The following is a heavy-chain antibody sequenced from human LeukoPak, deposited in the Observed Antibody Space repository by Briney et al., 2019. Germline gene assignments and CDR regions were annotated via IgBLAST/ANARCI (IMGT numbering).Heavy chain of an antibody. CDR1: GGSISSGGYS. CDR3: AAGAYCGGDCPPDAFDI. J-gene: IGHJ3*02. Sequence: SETLSLTCAVSGGSISSGGYSWSWIRQPPGKGLEWIGYIYHSGSTYYNPSLKSRVTISVDRPKNQFSLKLSSVTAADTAVYYCAAGAYCGGDCPPDAFDIWGQGTMVTVSS. D-gene: IGHD2-21*02. V-gene: IGHV4-30-2*01. CDR2: IYHSGST.